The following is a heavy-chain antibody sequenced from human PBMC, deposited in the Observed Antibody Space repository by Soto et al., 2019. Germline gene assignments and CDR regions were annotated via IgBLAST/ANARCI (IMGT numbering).Heavy chain of an antibody. V-gene: IGHV1-69*01. J-gene: IGHJ6*02. CDR2: IIPISETT. Sequence: QVQLVQSGAEVKNPGSSVKVSCKASGGTFSSYAISWVRQAPGQGLEWMGGIIPISETTNYAQKFQGRVTITADESKSTAYMELSSLRSEDTAVYYCARSQGSSTSLEIYYYYYYGMDVWGQGTTVTVSS. CDR1: GGTFSSYA. D-gene: IGHD2-2*01. CDR3: ARSQGSSTSLEIYYYYYYGMDV.